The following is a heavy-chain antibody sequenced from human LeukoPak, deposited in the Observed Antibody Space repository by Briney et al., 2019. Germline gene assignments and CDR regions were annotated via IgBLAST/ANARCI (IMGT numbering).Heavy chain of an antibody. Sequence: ASVKVSCKASGGTFSSYAISWVRQAPGQGLEWMGGIIPIFGTANYAQKFQGRVTITADKSTSTAYMELSSLRSEDTAVYYCARDEDYYDSSGTFDYWGQGTLVTVSS. J-gene: IGHJ4*02. CDR3: ARDEDYYDSSGTFDY. V-gene: IGHV1-69*06. D-gene: IGHD3-22*01. CDR1: GGTFSSYA. CDR2: IIPIFGTA.